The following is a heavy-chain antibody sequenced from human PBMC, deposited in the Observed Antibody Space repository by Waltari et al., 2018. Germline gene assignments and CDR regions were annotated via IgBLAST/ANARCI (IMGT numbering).Heavy chain of an antibody. CDR3: ARGFDGWPFDY. Sequence: QVLLKESGSGLVKPSGTLSLACDVSGGSFSSNDWWSWVRQPPGNGLEWIGEIHHSGSTKYNPSLKSRVVMSVDTSKNQVSLTMESVSAADTAVYYCARGFDGWPFDYWGQGILVIVSS. V-gene: IGHV4-4*02. J-gene: IGHJ4*02. D-gene: IGHD6-19*01. CDR1: GGSFSSNDW. CDR2: IHHSGST.